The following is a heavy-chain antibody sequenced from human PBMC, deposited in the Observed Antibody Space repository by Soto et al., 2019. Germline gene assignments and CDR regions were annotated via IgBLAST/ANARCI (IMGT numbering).Heavy chain of an antibody. J-gene: IGHJ6*02. CDR1: GFTFSTYS. V-gene: IGHV3-21*01. CDR3: SSSAPGVTMVRGEVDV. CDR2: ISSSSTYI. Sequence: GGSLRLSCAASGFTFSTYSMNWVRQAPGKGLEWVSSISSSSTYIYYADSVKGRFTISRDNAKNSLYLQMNSLRAEDTAVYYCSSSAPGVTMVRGEVDVWGQGTTVTVSS. D-gene: IGHD3-10*01.